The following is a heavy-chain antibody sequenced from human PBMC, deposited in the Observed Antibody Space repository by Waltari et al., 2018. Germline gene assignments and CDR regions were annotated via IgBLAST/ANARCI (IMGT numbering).Heavy chain of an antibody. CDR1: GGSISSYY. V-gene: IGHV4-59*01. D-gene: IGHD1-26*01. Sequence: QVQLQESGPGLVKPSETPSLTCTVSGGSISSYYWSWIRQPPGKGLEWIGYIYYSGSTNYNPSLKSRVTISVDTSKNQFSLKLSSVTAADTAVYYCARGGSYHLDYWGQGTLVTVSS. CDR2: IYYSGST. CDR3: ARGGSYHLDY. J-gene: IGHJ4*02.